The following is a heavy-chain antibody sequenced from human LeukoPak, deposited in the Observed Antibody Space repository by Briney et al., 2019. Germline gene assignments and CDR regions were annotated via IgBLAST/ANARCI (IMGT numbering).Heavy chain of an antibody. V-gene: IGHV1-46*01. J-gene: IGHJ4*02. CDR2: INPSGGST. CDR3: ARGPTNGLGY. CDR1: GFTFSSYA. D-gene: IGHD7-27*01. Sequence: GGSLRLSCAASGFTFSSYAMHWVRQAPGQGLEWMGIINPSGGSTSYAQKFQGRVTMTRDTSTSTVYMELSSLRSEDTAVYYCARGPTNGLGYWGQGTLVTVSS.